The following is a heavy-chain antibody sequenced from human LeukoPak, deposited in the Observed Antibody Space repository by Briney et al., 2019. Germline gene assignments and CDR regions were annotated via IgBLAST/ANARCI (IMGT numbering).Heavy chain of an antibody. CDR2: IYSGGST. V-gene: IGHV3-53*01. D-gene: IGHD4-17*01. J-gene: IGHJ4*02. CDR3: AREGDYGDYFDY. CDR1: GFTFSNYA. Sequence: GGSLRLSCAASGFTFSNYAMSWVRQASGKGLEWVSVIYSGGSTYYADSVKGRFTISRDNSKNTLYLQMNSLRAEDTAVYYCAREGDYGDYFDYWGQGTLVTVSS.